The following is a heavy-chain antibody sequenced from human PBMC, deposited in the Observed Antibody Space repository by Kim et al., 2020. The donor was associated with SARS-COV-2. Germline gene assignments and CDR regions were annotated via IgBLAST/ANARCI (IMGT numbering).Heavy chain of an antibody. CDR3: ARSRFRLQLWFDY. Sequence: SETLSLTCAVYGGSFSGYYWSWIRQPPGKGLEWIGEINHSGSTNYNPSLKSRVTISVDTSNNQFSLKLSSVTAADTAVYYCARSRFRLQLWFDYWGQGTLVTVSS. CDR1: GGSFSGYY. CDR2: INHSGST. D-gene: IGHD5-18*01. V-gene: IGHV4-34*01. J-gene: IGHJ5*01.